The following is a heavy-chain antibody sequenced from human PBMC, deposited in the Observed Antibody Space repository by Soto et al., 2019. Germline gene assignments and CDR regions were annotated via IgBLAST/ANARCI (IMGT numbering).Heavy chain of an antibody. CDR1: GGTFSSYA. J-gene: IGHJ4*02. CDR2: IIPIFGTA. CDR3: ARAAPPTPSGGYANFDY. Sequence: GASVKVSCKASGGTFSSYAISWVRQAPGQGLEWMGGIIPIFGTANYAQKFQGRVTITADESTSTAYMGLSSLRSEDTAVYYCARAAPPTPSGGYANFDYWGQGTLVTVSS. V-gene: IGHV1-69*13. D-gene: IGHD3-22*01.